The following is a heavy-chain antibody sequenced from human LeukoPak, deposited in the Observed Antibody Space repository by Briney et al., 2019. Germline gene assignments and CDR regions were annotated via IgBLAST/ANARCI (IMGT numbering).Heavy chain of an antibody. D-gene: IGHD3-9*01. Sequence: PGGSLRLSRTASGFTFRTYAMTWVRQAPGKGLEWVSDISDNGGDTSYADSVKGRFSISRDNAKNTVYLQMDSLRAEDTAQYYCARGTLAGYFLGYWGQKTVV. CDR1: GFTFRTYA. J-gene: IGHJ4*02. V-gene: IGHV3-23*01. CDR2: ISDNGGDT. CDR3: ARGTLAGYFLGY.